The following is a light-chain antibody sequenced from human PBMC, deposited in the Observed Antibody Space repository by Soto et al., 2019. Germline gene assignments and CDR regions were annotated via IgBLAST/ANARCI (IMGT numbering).Light chain of an antibody. V-gene: IGKV3-20*01. CDR1: QSISSSY. J-gene: IGKJ2*01. CDR3: QYHGRSPPYT. Sequence: EIVLTQSPGTLSLSPGEGATLSCRTSQSISSSYLSWFQQRPGQAPRVLIYGASNRAYGIPDRFSGSGSGTDFTPLISSMEPDDFSVYYCQYHGRSPPYTFGQGTKLDIK. CDR2: GAS.